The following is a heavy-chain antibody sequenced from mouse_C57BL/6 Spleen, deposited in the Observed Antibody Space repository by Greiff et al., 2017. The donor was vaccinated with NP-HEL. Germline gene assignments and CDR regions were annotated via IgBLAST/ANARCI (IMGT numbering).Heavy chain of an antibody. Sequence: EVQGVESGGGLVKPGGSLKLSCAASGFTFSDYGMHWVRQAPEKGLEWVAYISSGSSTIYYADTVKGRFTISRDNAKNTLFLQMTSLRSEDTAMYYCASPIITTVGAFDYWGQGTTLTVSS. J-gene: IGHJ2*01. D-gene: IGHD1-1*01. CDR2: ISSGSSTI. V-gene: IGHV5-17*01. CDR1: GFTFSDYG. CDR3: ASPIITTVGAFDY.